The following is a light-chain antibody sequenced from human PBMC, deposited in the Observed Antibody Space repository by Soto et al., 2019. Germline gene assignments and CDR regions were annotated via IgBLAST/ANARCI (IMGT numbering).Light chain of an antibody. Sequence: EIVMTHSLATLSVSPCEYATLSFRASQSVSSLLAWYQQKPGQAPRLLIYRASSRAAGLPDRFSGSGSGTDFTLTISSLQSEDFGVYYCQQYWKWPITFGQGTRLEIK. CDR3: QQYWKWPIT. CDR2: RAS. J-gene: IGKJ5*01. V-gene: IGKV3-15*01. CDR1: QSVSSL.